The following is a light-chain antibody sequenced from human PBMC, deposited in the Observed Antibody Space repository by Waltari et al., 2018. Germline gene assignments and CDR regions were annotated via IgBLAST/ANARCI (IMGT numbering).Light chain of an antibody. Sequence: SSELTQDPAVSVALGQTGRITCHGDSLRSDYASWYQQKPGQAPVLVIYGQHNRPSGIPPRFSGSTSGNTASLTITGAQAEDEADYYCNSRDLSGNHVVFGGRTTLTVL. V-gene: IGLV3-19*01. CDR1: SLRSDY. J-gene: IGLJ2*01. CDR3: NSRDLSGNHVV. CDR2: GQH.